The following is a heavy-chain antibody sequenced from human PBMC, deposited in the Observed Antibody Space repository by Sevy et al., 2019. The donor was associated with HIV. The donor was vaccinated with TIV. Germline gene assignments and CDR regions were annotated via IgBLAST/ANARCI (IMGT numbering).Heavy chain of an antibody. CDR2: INHSGST. CDR3: AGGQWVVVAATPYYFDY. V-gene: IGHV4-34*01. Sequence: SETLSLTCAVYGGSFSGYYWSWIRQPPGKGLEWIGEINHSGSTNYNPSLKSRVTISVDTSKNQFSLKLSSVTAADTAVYYCAGGQWVVVAATPYYFDYWGQGTLVTVSS. D-gene: IGHD2-15*01. J-gene: IGHJ4*02. CDR1: GGSFSGYY.